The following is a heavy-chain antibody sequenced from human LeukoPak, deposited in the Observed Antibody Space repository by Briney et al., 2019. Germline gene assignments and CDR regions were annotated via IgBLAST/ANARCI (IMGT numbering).Heavy chain of an antibody. J-gene: IGHJ4*02. CDR1: GGTFSSYA. Sequence: SVKVSCKASGGTFSSYAISWVRQAPGQGLEWMGRIIPILGIANYAQKFQGRVTITADKSTSTAYMELSSLRSEDTVVYYCARDVFGTSRPSEYWGQGTLVTVSS. V-gene: IGHV1-69*04. D-gene: IGHD2-2*01. CDR2: IIPILGIA. CDR3: ARDVFGTSRPSEY.